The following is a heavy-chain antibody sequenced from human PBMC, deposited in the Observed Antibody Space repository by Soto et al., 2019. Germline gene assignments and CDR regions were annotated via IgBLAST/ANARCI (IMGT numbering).Heavy chain of an antibody. D-gene: IGHD3-22*01. CDR3: ASGRYNSRDYPKFFYY. V-gene: IGHV3-7*01. Sequence: PGGSLRLSCAASAFEFIAYWMTWVRQAPWKGLEWVANIKKDGIEKYYGDSVRGRFSVFRGNAKIAAYLQMSRLKGEDTGVYFCASGRYNSRDYPKFFYYWCKEAWVTASS. J-gene: IGHJ4*02. CDR2: IKKDGIEK. CDR1: AFEFIAYW.